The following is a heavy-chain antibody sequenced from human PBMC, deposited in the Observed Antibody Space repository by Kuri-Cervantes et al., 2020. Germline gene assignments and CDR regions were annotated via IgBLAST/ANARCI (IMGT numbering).Heavy chain of an antibody. V-gene: IGHV4-61*01. D-gene: IGHD4-11*01. CDR3: ARGGAVTTDY. CDR1: GGSVSSGSYY. CDR2: IYYSGST. J-gene: IGHJ4*02. Sequence: GSLRLSCTVSGGSVSSGSYYWSWIRQPPGKGLEWIGYIYYSGSTNYNPSLKSRVTISVDTSKNQFSLKLSSVTAADTAVYYCARGGAVTTDYWGQGTLVTVSS.